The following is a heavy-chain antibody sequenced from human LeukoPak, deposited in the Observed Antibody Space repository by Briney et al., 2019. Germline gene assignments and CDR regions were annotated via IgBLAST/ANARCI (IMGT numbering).Heavy chain of an antibody. CDR1: GFTFSSYA. D-gene: IGHD1-26*01. CDR2: ISTRGGTT. Sequence: GGSLRLSCAASGFTFSSYAMNWVRQAPGKGLEWVSAISTRGGTTYYADSVKGRFTISRDDSKNTLYLQMNSPRVEDTAVYYCAKDRWVGATISHYFDYWGQGTLVTVSS. J-gene: IGHJ4*02. V-gene: IGHV3-23*01. CDR3: AKDRWVGATISHYFDY.